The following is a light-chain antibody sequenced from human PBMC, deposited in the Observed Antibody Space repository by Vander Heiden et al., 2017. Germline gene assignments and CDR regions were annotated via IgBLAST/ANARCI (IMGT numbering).Light chain of an antibody. CDR1: ALPNQY. V-gene: IGLV3-25*03. J-gene: IGLJ3*02. CDR2: KDS. Sequence: SYELTQPPSVSVSPGQTARITCSGDALPNQYAYWYQQKPGQDPVLVIYKDSERPAGIPGRFSGSSSGTTVTLTISGGQAEDEADYYCQSADSSGSWVFGGGTKLTVL. CDR3: QSADSSGSWV.